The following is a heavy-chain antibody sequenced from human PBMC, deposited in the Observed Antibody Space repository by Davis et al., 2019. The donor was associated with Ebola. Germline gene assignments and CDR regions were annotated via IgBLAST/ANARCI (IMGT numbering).Heavy chain of an antibody. CDR1: GFTFSSYW. D-gene: IGHD2-21*01. CDR2: IKQDGSEK. J-gene: IGHJ5*02. CDR3: ARFVASARGWFDP. V-gene: IGHV3-7*01. Sequence: GESLKISCAASGFTFSSYWMSWVRQAPGKGLEWVANIKQDGSEKYYVDSVKGRFTISRDNAKNSLYLQMNSLRAEDTAVYYRARFVASARGWFDPWGQGTLVTVSS.